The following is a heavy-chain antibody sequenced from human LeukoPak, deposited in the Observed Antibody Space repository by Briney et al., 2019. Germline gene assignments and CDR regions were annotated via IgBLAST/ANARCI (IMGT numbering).Heavy chain of an antibody. J-gene: IGHJ6*04. Sequence: GGSLRLSCAASGFTFSNYALHWVRQAPGKGLEWVAVISYDDTNKYYVDSVKGRFTISRDNSKNTLYLQMNSLRAEDTAVYYCAELGITMIGGVWGKGTTVTISS. CDR1: GFTFSNYA. D-gene: IGHD3-10*02. V-gene: IGHV3-30*04. CDR3: AELGITMIGGV. CDR2: ISYDDTNK.